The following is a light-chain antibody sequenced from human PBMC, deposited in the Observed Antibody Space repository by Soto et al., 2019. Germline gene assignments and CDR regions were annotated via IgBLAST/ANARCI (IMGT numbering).Light chain of an antibody. V-gene: IGLV2-8*01. J-gene: IGLJ3*02. CDR2: EVT. Sequence: QSALTQPPSASGSPGQSVTISCTGTSSAFGGYNSVSWYQHHPGKAPKLMIYEVTKRPSGVPDRFSGSKSGNTASLTVSGLQAEDEADYYCSSYAGSTHLVFGGGTKLTVL. CDR3: SSYAGSTHLV. CDR1: SSAFGGYNS.